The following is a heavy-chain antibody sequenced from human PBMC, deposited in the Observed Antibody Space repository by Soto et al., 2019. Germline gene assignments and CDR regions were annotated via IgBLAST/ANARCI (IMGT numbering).Heavy chain of an antibody. CDR1: GYIFTNYW. V-gene: IGHV5-51*01. CDR2: IYPGDSDT. D-gene: IGHD2-2*01. Sequence: PGESLKISCKGSGYIFTNYWIGWVRQMPGKGLEWMGIIYPGDSDTRYSPSFQGQVTISADKSISTAYLQWSSLKDSDTAIYYGARHRDGGQLLQYFHYGMDVWGQGTTVTVSS. CDR3: ARHRDGGQLLQYFHYGMDV. J-gene: IGHJ6*02.